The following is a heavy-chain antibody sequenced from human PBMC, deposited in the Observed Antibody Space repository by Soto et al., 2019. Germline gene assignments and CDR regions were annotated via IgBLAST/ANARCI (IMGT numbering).Heavy chain of an antibody. V-gene: IGHV4-31*03. Sequence: QVQLQESGPVLVKPSQTLSLTCTVSGGSISSDGYYWTWIRQHPGKGLEWIGYIYYSGSTYYNPSLKSRITISVDTSKNQCSRKLSSVTAADTAVYYCASGYSYANGLAPWGQGTLGTVSS. CDR2: IYYSGST. CDR1: GGSISSDGYY. D-gene: IGHD5-18*01. CDR3: ASGYSYANGLAP. J-gene: IGHJ5*02.